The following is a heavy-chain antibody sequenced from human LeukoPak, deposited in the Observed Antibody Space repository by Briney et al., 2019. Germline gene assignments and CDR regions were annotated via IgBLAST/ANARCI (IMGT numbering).Heavy chain of an antibody. V-gene: IGHV3-7*01. J-gene: IGHJ4*02. Sequence: GGPLRLSCAASGFTFSSYWMSWVRQAPGKGLEWVANIKQDGSEKYYVDSVKGRFTISRDNAKNSLYLQMNSLRAEDTAVYYCARGYSSGWYGVFGYWGQGTLVTVSS. CDR3: ARGYSSGWYGVFGY. CDR2: IKQDGSEK. D-gene: IGHD6-19*01. CDR1: GFTFSSYW.